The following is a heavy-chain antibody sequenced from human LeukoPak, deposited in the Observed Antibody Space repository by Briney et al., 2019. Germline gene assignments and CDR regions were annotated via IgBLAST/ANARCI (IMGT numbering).Heavy chain of an antibody. CDR3: ARGRELLLFDY. V-gene: IGHV3-20*01. Sequence: AGGSLRLSCAASGFTFSSYSMNWVRQAPGKGLEWVSGINWNGGSTGYADSVKGRFTISRDNAKNSLYLQMNSLRAEDTALYHCARGRELLLFDYWGQGTLVTVSS. D-gene: IGHD1-26*01. CDR1: GFTFSSYS. CDR2: INWNGGST. J-gene: IGHJ4*02.